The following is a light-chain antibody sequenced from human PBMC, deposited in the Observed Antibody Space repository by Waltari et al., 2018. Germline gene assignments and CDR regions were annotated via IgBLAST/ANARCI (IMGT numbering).Light chain of an antibody. Sequence: DIVMTQSPDSLAVSLGERATINCKSSQSLLYNSNDKNYLAWYQQKPGQPPKLLIYWASTRHSGVPDRFSGSGSATDFTLTISSLQAKDVAVYYCQQYYSRRTFGQGTKVEIK. CDR3: QQYYSRRT. J-gene: IGKJ1*01. CDR1: QSLLYNSNDKNY. CDR2: WAS. V-gene: IGKV4-1*01.